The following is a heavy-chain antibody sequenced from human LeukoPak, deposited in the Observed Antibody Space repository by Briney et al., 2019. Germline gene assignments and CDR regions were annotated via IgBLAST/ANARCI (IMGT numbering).Heavy chain of an antibody. V-gene: IGHV3-20*04. CDR1: GFIFNSYS. D-gene: IGHD3-22*01. CDR2: ISWNSGSI. CDR3: ARASASLDYYDSSGYQLRNDY. Sequence: GSLRLSCAASGFIFNSYSMIWVRQAPGKGLEWVSGISWNSGSIGYADSVKGRFTISRDNAKNSLYLQMNSLRAEDTAVYYCARASASLDYYDSSGYQLRNDYRGQGTLVTVSS. J-gene: IGHJ4*02.